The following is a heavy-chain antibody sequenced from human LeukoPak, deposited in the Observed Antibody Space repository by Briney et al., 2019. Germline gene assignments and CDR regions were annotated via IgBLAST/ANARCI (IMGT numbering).Heavy chain of an antibody. Sequence: ASVKVSCKASGYTFTDYYMHWLQQAPGKGLEWMGRVDPADGEVAYAEKFQGRVTITADPSRATAYMELASLGSEDTAMCYGVTEGYCTSDNCYVHWSQGTLVTVSS. CDR2: VDPADGEV. J-gene: IGHJ5*02. CDR3: VTEGYCTSDNCYVH. CDR1: GYTFTDYY. D-gene: IGHD2-8*02. V-gene: IGHV1-69-2*01.